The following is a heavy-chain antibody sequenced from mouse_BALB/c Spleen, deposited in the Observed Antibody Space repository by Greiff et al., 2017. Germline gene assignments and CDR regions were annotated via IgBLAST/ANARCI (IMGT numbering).Heavy chain of an antibody. V-gene: IGHV5-12-2*01. J-gene: IGHJ4*01. CDR1: GFTFSSYT. Sequence: DVQLVESGGGLVQSGGSLKLSCAASGFTFSSYTMSWVRQTPEKRLEWVAYISNGGGSTYCPDTVKGRFTISRDNAKNTLYLQMNSLKSEDTAIYYCARQGTSRAVDYWGQGTSVTVSS. CDR3: ARQGTSRAVDY. CDR2: ISNGGGST. D-gene: IGHD3-3*01.